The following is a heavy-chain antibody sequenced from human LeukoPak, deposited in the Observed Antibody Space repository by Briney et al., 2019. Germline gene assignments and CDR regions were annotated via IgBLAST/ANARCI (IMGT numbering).Heavy chain of an antibody. D-gene: IGHD6-19*01. CDR3: ANGGWYGGRASPDY. Sequence: PGGSLRLSCAASGFTFSSYAMHWVRQAPGKGLEWVAVMSYDGTNKFYADSVKGRFTISRDNSKNTVYLQMNSLRAEDTAVYYCANGGWYGGRASPDYWGQGTLVTVSS. J-gene: IGHJ4*02. CDR1: GFTFSSYA. CDR2: MSYDGTNK. V-gene: IGHV3-30*04.